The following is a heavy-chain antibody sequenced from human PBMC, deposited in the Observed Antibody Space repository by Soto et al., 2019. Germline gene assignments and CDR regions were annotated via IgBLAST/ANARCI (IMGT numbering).Heavy chain of an antibody. CDR3: ARVVVIGHDAFDI. Sequence: ASVKVSCKASGYMFSSYGISWVRQAPGQVLEWMGWISAYNGNTNYAQKVQGRVTMTTDTSTSTAYMELRSLRSDDTAVYYCARVVVIGHDAFDIWGQGTMVTVSS. V-gene: IGHV1-18*01. CDR1: GYMFSSYG. J-gene: IGHJ3*02. CDR2: ISAYNGNT.